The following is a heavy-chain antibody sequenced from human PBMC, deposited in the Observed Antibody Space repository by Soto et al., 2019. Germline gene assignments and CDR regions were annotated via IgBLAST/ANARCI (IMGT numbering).Heavy chain of an antibody. D-gene: IGHD6-19*01. CDR2: ISPYIYET. CDR1: GYRFSDYG. V-gene: IGHV1-18*01. Sequence: ASVKVSCKTSGYRFSDYGISLVRQAPVQVLELLVWISPYIYETKYSHIVQGRFYISVDRSTITWYIDLRSVVSDDSAVCYCARGGAVSIGWYDGHWGLGTLVTVSS. CDR3: ARGGAVSIGWYDGH. J-gene: IGHJ4*02.